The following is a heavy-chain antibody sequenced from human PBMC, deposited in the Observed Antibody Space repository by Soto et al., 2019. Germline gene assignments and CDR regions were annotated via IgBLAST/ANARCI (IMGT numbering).Heavy chain of an antibody. J-gene: IGHJ5*02. CDR3: AKDWARSTSFDP. CDR1: GFTFGNYG. CDR2: ILYDGSDK. Sequence: GGSLRLSCAASGFTFGNYGMHWVRQPPGKGLEWMSSILYDGSDKYYADSVKGRFTISRDGSKNTLYLQMNSLRAEDTAVYYCAKDWARSTSFDPWGQGTLVTVSA. V-gene: IGHV3-30*18. D-gene: IGHD2-2*01.